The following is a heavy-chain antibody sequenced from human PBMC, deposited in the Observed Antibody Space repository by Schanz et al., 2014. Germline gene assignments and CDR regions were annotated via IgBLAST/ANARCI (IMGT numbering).Heavy chain of an antibody. J-gene: IGHJ4*02. D-gene: IGHD3-3*01. V-gene: IGHV3-33*01. CDR2: IWYNGSNK. CDR1: GFTFSKYG. Sequence: QVQLVASGGGVVQPGRSLRLSCAASGFTFSKYGVHWVRQAPGKGLEWVAVIWYNGSNKYYADSVRGRFTISRDNSKNTLYLQMNNLRAEDTAVYYCARGVRIDYWGQGTLVTVSS. CDR3: ARGVRIDY.